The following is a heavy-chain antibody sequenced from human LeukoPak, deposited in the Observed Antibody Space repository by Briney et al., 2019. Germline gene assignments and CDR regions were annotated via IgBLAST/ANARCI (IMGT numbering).Heavy chain of an antibody. CDR2: IIPIFGTA. V-gene: IGHV1-69*13. Sequence: SVKVSCKASGGTFSSHAISWVRQAPGQGLEWMGGIIPIFGTANYAQKFQGRVTITADESTSTAYMELSSLRSEDTAVYYRARDRFYYDSSALWYFDLWGRGTLVTVSS. CDR1: GGTFSSHA. J-gene: IGHJ2*01. CDR3: ARDRFYYDSSALWYFDL. D-gene: IGHD3-22*01.